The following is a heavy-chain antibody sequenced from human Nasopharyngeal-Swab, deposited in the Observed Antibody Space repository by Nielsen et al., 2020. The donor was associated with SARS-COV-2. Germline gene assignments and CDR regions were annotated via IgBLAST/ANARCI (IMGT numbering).Heavy chain of an antibody. J-gene: IGHJ5*02. CDR3: AKGNYEDWFDP. Sequence: ASVQVSCKASVYTFTSYYMHWVRQSPGQGLEWMGIINPSGGSTSYAQKFQGRVTMTRDTSTSTVYMELSSLRSEDTAVYYCAKGNYEDWFDPWGQGTLVTVSS. D-gene: IGHD4-11*01. V-gene: IGHV1-46*01. CDR1: VYTFTSYY. CDR2: INPSGGST.